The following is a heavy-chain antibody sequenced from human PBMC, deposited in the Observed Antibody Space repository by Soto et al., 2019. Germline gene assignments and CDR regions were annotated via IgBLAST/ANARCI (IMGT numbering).Heavy chain of an antibody. CDR1: GVTVSSNY. D-gene: IGHD3-10*01. CDR3: ARDTHYYGSGSYSHFDY. CDR2: IYSGGST. Sequence: PEGSLRVSCAASGVTVSSNYMSWVRQAPGKGLEWVSVIYSGGSTYYADSVKGRFTISRHNSKNTLYLQMNSLRAEDTAVYYCARDTHYYGSGSYSHFDYWGQGTL. J-gene: IGHJ4*02. V-gene: IGHV3-53*04.